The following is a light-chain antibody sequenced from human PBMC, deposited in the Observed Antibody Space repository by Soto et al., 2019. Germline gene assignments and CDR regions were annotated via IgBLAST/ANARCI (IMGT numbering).Light chain of an antibody. J-gene: IGKJ1*01. CDR1: QSVSNS. CDR3: QHYNNWPLT. Sequence: EIVLTQSPGTLSLSPGERATLSCRASQSVSNSLAWYQQKPGQAPRLLIYGASNRATGTPARFSGSGSGTEFTLTINSLQSEDFAVYYCQHYNNWPLTFGQGTKVDIK. CDR2: GAS. V-gene: IGKV3-15*01.